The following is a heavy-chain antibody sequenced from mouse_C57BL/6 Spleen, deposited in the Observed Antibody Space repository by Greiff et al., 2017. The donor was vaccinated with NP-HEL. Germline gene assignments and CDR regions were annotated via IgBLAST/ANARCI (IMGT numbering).Heavy chain of an antibody. D-gene: IGHD2-4*01. Sequence: QVQLQQSGAELVRPGASVTLSCKASGYTFTDYEMHWVKQTPVHGLEWIGAIDPETGGTAYNQKFKGKAILTADKSSSTAYMELRSLTSEDSAVYYGTSRADYDDYYAMDYWGQGTSVTVSS. J-gene: IGHJ4*01. CDR2: IDPETGGT. V-gene: IGHV1-15*01. CDR1: GYTFTDYE. CDR3: TSRADYDDYYAMDY.